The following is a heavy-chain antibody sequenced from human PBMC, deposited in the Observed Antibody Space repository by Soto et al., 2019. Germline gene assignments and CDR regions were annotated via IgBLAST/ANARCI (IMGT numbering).Heavy chain of an antibody. CDR2: IYSGGNT. CDR3: ARQVGFYWYFDL. V-gene: IGHV3-66*04. D-gene: IGHD1-26*01. CDR1: GFTVSSSY. J-gene: IGHJ2*01. Sequence: EVQLVESGGGLVQPGGSLRLSCAASGFTVSSSYLGWVRQAPGKGLEWVSAIYSGGNTYYADSVKGRFTISRDNSMDTLYLQMNSLRADDTAIYYCARQVGFYWYFDLWGRGTLVTVSS.